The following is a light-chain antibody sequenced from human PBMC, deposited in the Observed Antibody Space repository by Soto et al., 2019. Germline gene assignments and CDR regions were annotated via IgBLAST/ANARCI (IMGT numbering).Light chain of an antibody. CDR1: QSVSSNY. V-gene: IGKV3-20*01. Sequence: ETVLTQSPGTLSLSPGERATLSCRASQSVSSNYLAWYQQKPGQAPRLLIYGASTRATGIPDRFSGSGSGTDLTLTISRLEPEDFAVYYCQQYGSSRTFGLGTKLEVK. J-gene: IGKJ1*01. CDR2: GAS. CDR3: QQYGSSRT.